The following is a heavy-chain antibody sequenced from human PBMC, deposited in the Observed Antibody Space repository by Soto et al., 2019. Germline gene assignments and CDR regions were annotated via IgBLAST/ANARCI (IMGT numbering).Heavy chain of an antibody. CDR2: INAGNGNT. Sequence: ASVKVSCKASGYTFTGYAMHWVRQAPGQRLEWMGWINAGNGNTKYSQKFQGRVTITRDTSASTAYMELSSLRSEDTAVYYCAKTEQWLIAYFDYWGQGTLVTVSS. D-gene: IGHD6-19*01. J-gene: IGHJ4*02. CDR1: GYTFTGYA. CDR3: AKTEQWLIAYFDY. V-gene: IGHV1-3*01.